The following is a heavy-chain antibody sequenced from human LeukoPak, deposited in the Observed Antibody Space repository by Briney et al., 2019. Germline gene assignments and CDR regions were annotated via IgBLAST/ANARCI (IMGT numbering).Heavy chain of an antibody. V-gene: IGHV3-21*01. CDR3: ATDRGWRTSGYYLYYFEY. CDR2: ISSSSSYI. D-gene: IGHD3-3*01. CDR1: GFTFSSYS. J-gene: IGHJ4*02. Sequence: NPGGSLRLSCAASGFTFSSYSMNWVRQAPGKGLEWVSSISSSSSYIYYADSVKGRFTISRDNTMNSLYLQMSSLGAEDTAVYYCATDRGWRTSGYYLYYFEYWGQGTLVTYSS.